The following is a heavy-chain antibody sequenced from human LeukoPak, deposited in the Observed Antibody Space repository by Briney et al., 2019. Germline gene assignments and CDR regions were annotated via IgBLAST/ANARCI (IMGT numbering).Heavy chain of an antibody. V-gene: IGHV3-9*01. CDR3: AKAEGGWESLPSDY. CDR2: ISWNSGNI. D-gene: IGHD1-26*01. J-gene: IGHJ4*02. Sequence: PGGSLRLSGAASGFTFDEYAMHWVRQAPGKGLEWVSGISWNSGNIGYADSVKGRFTISRDNAKNSLYLQMNSLGSEDTALDYCAKAEGGWESLPSDYWGQGTLVTVSS. CDR1: GFTFDEYA.